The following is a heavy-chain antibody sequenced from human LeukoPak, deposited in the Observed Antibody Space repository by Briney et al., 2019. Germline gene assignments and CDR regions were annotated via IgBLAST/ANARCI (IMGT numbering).Heavy chain of an antibody. J-gene: IGHJ4*02. CDR1: GFTFSSYG. V-gene: IGHV3-33*01. D-gene: IGHD5-18*01. Sequence: GGSLRLSCAASGFTFSSYGMHWVRQAPGKGLEWVAVIWYDGSNKYYADSVKGRFTISRDNSKNTLYLQMNSLRAEDTAVYYCARDTAMVRYFDYWGQGTLVTVSS. CDR2: IWYDGSNK. CDR3: ARDTAMVRYFDY.